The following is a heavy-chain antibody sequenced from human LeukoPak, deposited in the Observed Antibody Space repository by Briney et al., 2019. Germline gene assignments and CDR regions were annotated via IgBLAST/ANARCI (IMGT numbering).Heavy chain of an antibody. J-gene: IGHJ3*02. CDR3: ARPSLTGDILTGYYAFDI. CDR2: IKQDGSEK. CDR1: GFTFSSYW. Sequence: GGSLRLSCAASGFTFSSYWMSWVRQAPGKGLEWVANIKQDGSEKYYVDSVKGRFTISRDNAKNSLYLQMNSLRAEDTAVYYCARPSLTGDILTGYYAFDIWGQGTMVTVSS. V-gene: IGHV3-7*01. D-gene: IGHD3-9*01.